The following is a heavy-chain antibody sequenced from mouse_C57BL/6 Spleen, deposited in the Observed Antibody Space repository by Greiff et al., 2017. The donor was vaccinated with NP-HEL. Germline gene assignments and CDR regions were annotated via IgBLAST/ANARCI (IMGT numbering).Heavy chain of an antibody. CDR1: GFTFSDYG. CDR2: ISSGSSTI. V-gene: IGHV5-17*01. D-gene: IGHD2-4*01. Sequence: EVMLVESGGGLVKPGGSLKLSCAASGFTFSDYGMHWVRQAPEKGLEWVAYISSGSSTIYYADTVKGRFTISRDNAKNTLFLQMTSLRSEDTAMYYCARDYDYAFAYWGQGTLVTVSA. J-gene: IGHJ3*01. CDR3: ARDYDYAFAY.